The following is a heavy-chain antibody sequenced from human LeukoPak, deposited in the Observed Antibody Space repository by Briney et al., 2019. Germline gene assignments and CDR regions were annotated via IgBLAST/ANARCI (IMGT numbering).Heavy chain of an antibody. J-gene: IGHJ4*02. Sequence: GGSLRPSCAASGFTFSTYWMHWARQAPGKGLVWVSRINTDGSTTTYADSVKGRFTISRDNAKNTLYLQMNSLRVEDTAVYYCARGRGGSYHYWGQGTLVTVSS. D-gene: IGHD1-26*01. CDR1: GFTFSTYW. V-gene: IGHV3-74*01. CDR2: INTDGSTT. CDR3: ARGRGGSYHY.